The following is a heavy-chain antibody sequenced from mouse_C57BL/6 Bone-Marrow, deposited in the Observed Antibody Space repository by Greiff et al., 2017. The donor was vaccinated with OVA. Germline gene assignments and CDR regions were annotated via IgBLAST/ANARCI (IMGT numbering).Heavy chain of an antibody. CDR3: AGPGYYGFL. CDR2: ISSGGSYT. D-gene: IGHD1-1*01. J-gene: IGHJ2*01. CDR1: GFTFSSYG. V-gene: IGHV5-6*01. Sequence: EVQLVESGGDLVKPGGSLKLSCAASGFTFSSYGMSWVRQPPDKRLEWVAPISSGGSYTYYPDSVQGRFTITSDNAKNTQYLQMSSLKSENTAMYCCAGPGYYGFLWGQGTTLTVSS.